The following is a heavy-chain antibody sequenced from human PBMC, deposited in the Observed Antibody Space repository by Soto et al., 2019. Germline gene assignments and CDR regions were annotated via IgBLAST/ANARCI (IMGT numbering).Heavy chain of an antibody. CDR1: GYSFTSYW. CDR2: IYPGDSDT. Sequence: GESLKISCKGSGYSFTSYWIGWVRQMPGKGLEWMGIIYPGDSDTRYSPSFQGQVTISADKSISTAYLQWSSLKASDTAMYYCARVDRRGVLRYFDWLLYFDYWGQGTLVTVSS. J-gene: IGHJ4*02. D-gene: IGHD3-9*01. CDR3: ARVDRRGVLRYFDWLLYFDY. V-gene: IGHV5-51*01.